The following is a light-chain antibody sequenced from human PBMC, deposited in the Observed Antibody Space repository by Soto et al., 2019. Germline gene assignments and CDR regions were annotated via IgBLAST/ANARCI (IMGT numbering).Light chain of an antibody. J-gene: IGKJ1*01. CDR1: QGISNY. V-gene: IGKV1-27*01. CDR3: ENYSCAPKT. Sequence: SLSPAAVSASVGERVTITCLASQGISNYLVWYQQRPGKVPKVLIYAASTLQSGVPSRFSGSGSGTDFTLTISSLQPEDVATYYCENYSCAPKTFGQGTKVDI. CDR2: AAS.